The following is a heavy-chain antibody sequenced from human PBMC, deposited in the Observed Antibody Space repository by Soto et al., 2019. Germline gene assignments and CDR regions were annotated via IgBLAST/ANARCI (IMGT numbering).Heavy chain of an antibody. V-gene: IGHV3-53*02. D-gene: IGHD2-2*02. CDR3: ARDLYGYGMDV. Sequence: EVQLVETGGGLIQPGGPLRLSCAASGFTVSSNYMSWVRQAPGKGLEWVSVIYSGGSTYYADSVKGRFTISRDNSKNTLYLQMNSLRAEDTAVYYCARDLYGYGMDVWGQGTTVTVSS. CDR1: GFTVSSNY. J-gene: IGHJ6*02. CDR2: IYSGGST.